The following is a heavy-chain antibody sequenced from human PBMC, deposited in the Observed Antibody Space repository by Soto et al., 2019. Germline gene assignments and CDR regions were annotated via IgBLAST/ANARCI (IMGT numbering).Heavy chain of an antibody. Sequence: SETLSLTCAVYGGSVSNYYWSWIRQPPGKGLEWLGEINHSGSTNYKPSLKSRVTISVDTSKNQFSLKVDSVTAADTAFYYCAREGTTMGVHYWGHGTLVTVSS. J-gene: IGHJ4*01. CDR1: GGSVSNYY. CDR3: AREGTTMGVHY. V-gene: IGHV4-34*01. CDR2: INHSGST. D-gene: IGHD3-10*01.